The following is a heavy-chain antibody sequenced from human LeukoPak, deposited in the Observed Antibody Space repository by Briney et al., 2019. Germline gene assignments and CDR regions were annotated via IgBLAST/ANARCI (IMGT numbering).Heavy chain of an antibody. Sequence: PGGSLRLSCSASGFTFSDYYMSWIRQAPGKGLEWVSYISSSGSTIYYADSVKGRFTISRDNAKNSLYLQMNSLRAEDTAVYYCAREFRVEMATSLDYWGQGTLVTVSS. J-gene: IGHJ4*02. CDR1: GFTFSDYY. CDR2: ISSSGSTI. D-gene: IGHD5-24*01. CDR3: AREFRVEMATSLDY. V-gene: IGHV3-11*01.